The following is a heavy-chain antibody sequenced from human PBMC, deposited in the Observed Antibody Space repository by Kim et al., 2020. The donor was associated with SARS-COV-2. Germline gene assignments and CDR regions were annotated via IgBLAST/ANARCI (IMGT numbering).Heavy chain of an antibody. CDR1: GFTFSSYS. J-gene: IGHJ6*02. D-gene: IGHD3-3*01. CDR3: ARDQTKITIFGVVIPDYYGLDV. Sequence: GGSLRLSCAASGFTFSSYSMNWVRQAPGKGLEWVSSISSSSSYIYYADSVKGRFTISRDNAKNSLYLQMNSLRAEDTAVYYCARDQTKITIFGVVIPDYYGLDVWGQGTTVTVSS. CDR2: ISSSSSYI. V-gene: IGHV3-21*01.